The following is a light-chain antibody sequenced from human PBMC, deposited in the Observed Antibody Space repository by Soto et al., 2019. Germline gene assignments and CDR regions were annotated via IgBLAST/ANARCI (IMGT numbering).Light chain of an antibody. CDR3: QQYGASTYT. J-gene: IGKJ2*01. Sequence: EIVLTQSPGTLSLFPGERATLSGRASQSVSSSYLAWYQKKPGQDPRLLIYGASSRATGIPDRFSGSGSGTDFNLTIRRLETEDFAVYDCQQYGASTYTFGQGTKVDIK. CDR1: QSVSSSY. CDR2: GAS. V-gene: IGKV3-20*01.